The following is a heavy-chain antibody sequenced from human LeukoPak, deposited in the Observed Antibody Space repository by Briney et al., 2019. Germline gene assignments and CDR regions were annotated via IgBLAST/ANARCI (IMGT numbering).Heavy chain of an antibody. CDR3: AREVNYGDYGDNAFDI. Sequence: SETLSLTCTVSGGSISSYYWSWIRQPPEKGLEWIGYIYYSGSTYYTPSLKSRVTTSLDTSNNQFSLRLSSVTAADTAVYYCAREVNYGDYGDNAFDIWGQGTMVTVSS. D-gene: IGHD4-17*01. CDR2: IYYSGST. V-gene: IGHV4-59*12. CDR1: GGSISSYY. J-gene: IGHJ3*02.